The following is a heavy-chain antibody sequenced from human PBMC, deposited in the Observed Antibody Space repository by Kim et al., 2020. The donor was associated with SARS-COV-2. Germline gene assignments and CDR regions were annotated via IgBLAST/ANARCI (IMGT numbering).Heavy chain of an antibody. CDR3: TRLPTDNGNYFRFDS. CDR1: GGSIRNISW. Sequence: SETLSLTCAVSGGSIRNISWWSWVRQPPGKGLEWIGEIHHSGNTNYNPTLESRVTMSVDKSKNQFSLRLSSVTAADTAVYYCTRLPTDNGNYFRFDSWGQGTLVTVSS. D-gene: IGHD1-26*01. V-gene: IGHV4-4*02. J-gene: IGHJ4*02. CDR2: IHHSGNT.